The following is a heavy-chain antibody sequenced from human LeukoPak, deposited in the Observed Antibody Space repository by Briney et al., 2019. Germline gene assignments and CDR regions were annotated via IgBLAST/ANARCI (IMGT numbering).Heavy chain of an antibody. V-gene: IGHV3-7*01. D-gene: IGHD2-2*01. CDR1: GFPFSRYW. Sequence: SGGSLRLSCAASGFPFSRYWMNWVRQAPGKGLEWVAHIKQDGSEKNSVDSVKGRFTISRDNAKHSLYLQMNSLRAEDTAVYYCARGTRVPDYWGQGTLVTVSS. J-gene: IGHJ4*02. CDR3: ARGTRVPDY. CDR2: IKQDGSEK.